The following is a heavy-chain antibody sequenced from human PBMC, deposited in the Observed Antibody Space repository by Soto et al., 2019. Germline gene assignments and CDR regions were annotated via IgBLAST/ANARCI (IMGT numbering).Heavy chain of an antibody. V-gene: IGHV4-39*02. D-gene: IGHD3-16*01. CDR1: GGYITSSSYS. Sequence: SETLSLTCSVSGGYITSSSYSWGWIRQSPGTGLQWIGSLSYTGSTYYNPSLKGRVAISADTPKNEFSLELSSVTAADTATYFCARGLRWTRTFDFWGRGTLVTVSS. J-gene: IGHJ4*02. CDR3: ARGLRWTRTFDF. CDR2: LSYTGST.